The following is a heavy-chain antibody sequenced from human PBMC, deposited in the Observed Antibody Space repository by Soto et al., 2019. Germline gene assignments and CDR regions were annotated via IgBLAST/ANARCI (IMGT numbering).Heavy chain of an antibody. D-gene: IGHD4-4*01. V-gene: IGHV3-7*01. CDR1: GFTFSDSW. CDR2: IKPDESEK. Sequence: EVQLVESGGGLVQPGGSLRLSCTASGFTFSDSWMTWVRQAPGKGLEWVARIKPDESEKKYADSVKGRFSISRDKAKNSIYVQMASLRGEDKAVYDCMRGGSNYASWIQGTLDTVSS. CDR3: MRGGSNYAS. J-gene: IGHJ5*02.